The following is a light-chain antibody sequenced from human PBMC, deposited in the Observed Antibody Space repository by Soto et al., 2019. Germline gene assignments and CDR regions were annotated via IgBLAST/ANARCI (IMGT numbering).Light chain of an antibody. CDR1: QSISDY. CDR3: QQSYSTPTIT. CDR2: ASS. V-gene: IGKV1-39*01. J-gene: IGKJ5*01. Sequence: DIQMTQSPSSLSASVGDRVTITCRASQSISDYLNWYQQKPGKAPKFLIYASSTLQSGVPSRFRGSGSGTDFTLTISSLPPEDFATYYCQQSYSTPTITFGQGTRLEIK.